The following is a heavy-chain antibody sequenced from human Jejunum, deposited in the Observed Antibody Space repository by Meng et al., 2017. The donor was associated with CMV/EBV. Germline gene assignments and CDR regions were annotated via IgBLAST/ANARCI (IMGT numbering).Heavy chain of an antibody. CDR1: GGSFTTYY. V-gene: IGHV4-4*07. CDR2: IITSGST. J-gene: IGHJ4*02. Sequence: QVELRDAGPGVGKPSETLSLACTVSGGSFTTYYWSWIRQRAGKGLEWIGRIITSGSTNYNPSLRSRVIMSVDTSKNQFFLKLRSVTAADTAVYFCAKGYGNSFEYWGQGSLVTVSS. CDR3: AKGYGNSFEY. D-gene: IGHD3-16*01.